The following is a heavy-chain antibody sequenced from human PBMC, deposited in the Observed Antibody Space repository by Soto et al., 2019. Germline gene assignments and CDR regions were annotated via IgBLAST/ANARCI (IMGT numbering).Heavy chain of an antibody. CDR1: GFTFSSYA. CDR2: ISGSGGST. Sequence: PGGSLRLSCAASGFTFSSYAMSWVRQAPGKGLEWVSAISGSGGSTYYADSVKGRFTISRDNSKNTLYLQMNSLRAEDTAVYYCAKMEGYYDFWSGYSVLWWFGPWGQGTLVTVSS. V-gene: IGHV3-23*01. J-gene: IGHJ5*02. CDR3: AKMEGYYDFWSGYSVLWWFGP. D-gene: IGHD3-3*01.